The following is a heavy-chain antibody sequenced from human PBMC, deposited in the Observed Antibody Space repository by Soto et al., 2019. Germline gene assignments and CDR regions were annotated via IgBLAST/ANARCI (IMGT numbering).Heavy chain of an antibody. J-gene: IGHJ4*02. D-gene: IGHD3-22*01. CDR2: IIPIFGTA. V-gene: IGHV1-69*01. CDR3: ESPSVGYDSSGGPFDY. CDR1: GGTFSSYA. Sequence: QVQLVQSGAEVKKPGSSVKVSCKASGGTFSSYAISWVRQAPGQGLEGMGGIIPIFGTANYAQKFQGRVTITEDEYTSTAYMELSSLRSEDTAVYYCESPSVGYDSSGGPFDYWGQGPLVTVSS.